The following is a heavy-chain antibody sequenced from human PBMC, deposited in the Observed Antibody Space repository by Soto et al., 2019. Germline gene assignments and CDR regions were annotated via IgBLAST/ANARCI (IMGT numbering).Heavy chain of an antibody. V-gene: IGHV4-34*01. D-gene: IGHD1-26*01. J-gene: IGHJ4*02. Sequence: SETLSLTCAVYGGSFSGYYWSWIRQPPGKGLEWIGEINHSGSTNYNPSLKSRVTISVDTSKNQFSQKLSSVTAADTAVYYCARGHEWELLPAFDYWGQGTLVTVSS. CDR2: INHSGST. CDR3: ARGHEWELLPAFDY. CDR1: GGSFSGYY.